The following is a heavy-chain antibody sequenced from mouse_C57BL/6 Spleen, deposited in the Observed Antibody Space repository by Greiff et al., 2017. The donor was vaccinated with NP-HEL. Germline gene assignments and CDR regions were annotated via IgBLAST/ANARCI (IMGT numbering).Heavy chain of an antibody. Sequence: QVQLKQSGAELVRPGASVTLSCKASGYTFTDYEMHWVKQTPVHGLEWIGAIDPETGGTAYNQKFKGKAILTADKSSSTAYMELRSLTSEDSAVYYCTRAGDGYLWFAYWGQGTLVTVSA. D-gene: IGHD2-3*01. J-gene: IGHJ3*01. CDR2: IDPETGGT. V-gene: IGHV1-15*01. CDR3: TRAGDGYLWFAY. CDR1: GYTFTDYE.